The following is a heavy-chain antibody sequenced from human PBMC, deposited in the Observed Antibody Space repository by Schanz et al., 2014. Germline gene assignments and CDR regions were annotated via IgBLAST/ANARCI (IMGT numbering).Heavy chain of an antibody. D-gene: IGHD1-26*01. V-gene: IGHV4-31*03. CDR1: GASISSGGYY. Sequence: QVQLQESGPGLVKPSQTLSLTCTVSGASISSGGYYWDWIRLLPGKGLEWIGYISYSGSTSFNPSLKSRLSMSVGASKNQFSLRLSSVTAADTAVYYCARHEGIPYCPMDDWGQGTTVTVSS. J-gene: IGHJ6*02. CDR3: ARHEGIPYCPMDD. CDR2: ISYSGST.